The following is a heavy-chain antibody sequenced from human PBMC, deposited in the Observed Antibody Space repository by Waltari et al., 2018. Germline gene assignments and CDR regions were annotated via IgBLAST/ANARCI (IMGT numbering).Heavy chain of an antibody. J-gene: IGHJ3*02. Sequence: EVQLLESGGGLVQPGGSLRLSCAASGFTFSSYAMSWFRQAPGKGVGGVTVIYSGGSTYYEDSGKGRFTISRDNSKNTLYLQMNSLRAEDTAVYYCAKDEGRAVAGSFDIWGQGTMVTVSS. V-gene: IGHV3-23*03. CDR3: AKDEGRAVAGSFDI. CDR2: IYSGGST. CDR1: GFTFSSYA. D-gene: IGHD6-19*01.